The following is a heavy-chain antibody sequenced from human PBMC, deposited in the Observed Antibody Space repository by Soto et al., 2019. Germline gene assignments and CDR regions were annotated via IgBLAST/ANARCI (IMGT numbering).Heavy chain of an antibody. Sequence: QVQLVESGGGVVQPGRSLRLSCAASGFTFSSYAMHWVRQAPGKGLEWVAVISYDGSNKYYADSVKGRFTISRDNSKSTLYLQMNSLRAEDTAVYYCARGPEWELHAFDIWGQGTMVTVSS. CDR1: GFTFSSYA. J-gene: IGHJ3*02. CDR2: ISYDGSNK. V-gene: IGHV3-30-3*01. CDR3: ARGPEWELHAFDI. D-gene: IGHD1-26*01.